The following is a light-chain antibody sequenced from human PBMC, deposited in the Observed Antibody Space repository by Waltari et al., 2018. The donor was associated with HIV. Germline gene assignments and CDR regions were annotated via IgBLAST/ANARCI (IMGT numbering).Light chain of an antibody. Sequence: QSVLTQPPSASGTPGQRVTISCSGSSSNIGSKYVYWFQQLPGTAPNLLMYRNNQRPSGVPYRVSGSKSGTSASLAISGLRAEDEADYYCAAWDDSLSAVVFGGGTKLTVL. CDR3: AAWDDSLSAVV. CDR1: SSNIGSKY. J-gene: IGLJ3*02. CDR2: RNN. V-gene: IGLV1-47*01.